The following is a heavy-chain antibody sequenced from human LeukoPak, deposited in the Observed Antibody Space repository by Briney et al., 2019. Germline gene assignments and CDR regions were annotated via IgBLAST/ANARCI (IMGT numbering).Heavy chain of an antibody. Sequence: PSETLSLTCTVSGGSISSSSYYWGWIRQPPGKGLEWIGSIYYSGSTYYNPSLKSRVTISVDTSKNQFSLKLSSVTAADTAVYYCATWPVRYFDWLRRGHMDVWGXXTTVTISS. CDR3: ATWPVRYFDWLRRGHMDV. J-gene: IGHJ6*03. D-gene: IGHD3-9*01. V-gene: IGHV4-39*01. CDR2: IYYSGST. CDR1: GGSISSSSYY.